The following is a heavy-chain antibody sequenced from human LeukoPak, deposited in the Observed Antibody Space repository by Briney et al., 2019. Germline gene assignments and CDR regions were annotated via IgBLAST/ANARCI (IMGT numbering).Heavy chain of an antibody. CDR2: INHSGST. Sequence: SETLSLTCAVYGGSFSGYYWSWIRQPPGKGLEWIGEINHSGSTNYNPSLKSRVTISVDTSKNQFSLKLSSVTAADTAVYYCARGRSGWPRPFDYWGQGTLVTVSS. V-gene: IGHV4-34*01. CDR1: GGSFSGYY. J-gene: IGHJ4*02. D-gene: IGHD6-19*01. CDR3: ARGRSGWPRPFDY.